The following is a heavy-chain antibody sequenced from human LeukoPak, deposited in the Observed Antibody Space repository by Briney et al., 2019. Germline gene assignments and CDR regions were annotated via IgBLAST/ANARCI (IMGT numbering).Heavy chain of an antibody. J-gene: IGHJ4*02. CDR1: GFTFSSYW. D-gene: IGHD3-3*01. CDR2: IKQDGSEK. V-gene: IGHV3-7*01. Sequence: GGSLRLSCAASGFTFSSYWMSWVRHAPGKGLEWVANIKQDGSEKYYVDSLKGRFTISRDNAKNSLYLQMNSLRAEDTAVYYCARVMSRNYDFRSGDVGAFDYWGQGTLVTVSS. CDR3: ARVMSRNYDFRSGDVGAFDY.